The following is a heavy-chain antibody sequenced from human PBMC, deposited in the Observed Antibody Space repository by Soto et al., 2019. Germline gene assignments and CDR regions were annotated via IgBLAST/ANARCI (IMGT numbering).Heavy chain of an antibody. V-gene: IGHV3-64*01. CDR3: ARVCSTTSCYGAFDI. D-gene: IGHD2-2*01. J-gene: IGHJ3*02. CDR2: ISGDGRST. CDR1: GFTFSTYA. Sequence: EVQLVESGGGLVQPGGSLRLSCAASGFTFSTYAMHWVHQAPGKGLEYVSLISGDGRSTYYANSVKGRFTISRDNSKNTLYLQMGSLRAEDMAVYYCARVCSTTSCYGAFDIWGQGTMVIVSS.